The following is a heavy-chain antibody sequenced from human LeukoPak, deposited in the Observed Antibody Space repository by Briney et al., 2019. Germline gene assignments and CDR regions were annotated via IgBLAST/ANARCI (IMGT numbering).Heavy chain of an antibody. CDR1: GFTFSSYA. CDR3: ARVTAVAGTSVGVDA. J-gene: IGHJ4*02. V-gene: IGHV3-23*01. CDR2: ISGSGGST. Sequence: GGSLRLSCAASGFTFSSYAMSWVRQAPGKGLEWVSAISGSGGSTYYADSVKGRFTISRDNSKNTLYLQMNSLRAEDTAVYYCARVTAVAGTSVGVDAWGQGILVTVSS. D-gene: IGHD6-19*01.